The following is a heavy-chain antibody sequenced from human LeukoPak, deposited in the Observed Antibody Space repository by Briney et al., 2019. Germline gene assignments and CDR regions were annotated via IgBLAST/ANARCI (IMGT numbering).Heavy chain of an antibody. CDR1: GGTFNSYA. CDR3: ARVVPGWLRPYFDF. D-gene: IGHD5-12*01. CDR2: IIPIFGTA. J-gene: IGHJ4*02. Sequence: SVKVSCKASGGTFNSYAISWVRQAPGQGLEWMGGIIPIFGTANYAQKSQGRVTITTDESMTTAYMELSSLRSDDTAVYYCARVVPGWLRPYFDFWGQGTLVTVSP. V-gene: IGHV1-69*05.